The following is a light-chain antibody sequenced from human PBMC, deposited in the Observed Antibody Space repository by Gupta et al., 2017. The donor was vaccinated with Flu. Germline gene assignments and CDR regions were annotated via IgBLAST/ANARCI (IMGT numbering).Light chain of an antibody. Sequence: EIVLTQSPATLSLSPGERATLSCRASQSVSTYLAWYQQKPGQAPRLLIYDASNRAKDIKARFSGSGDGTDFTLTISSREPEDFAVYYCQCLTNGQVRFTFGRGTTVEI. V-gene: IGKV3-11*01. CDR3: QCLTNGQVRFT. J-gene: IGKJ3*01. CDR1: QSVSTY. CDR2: DAS.